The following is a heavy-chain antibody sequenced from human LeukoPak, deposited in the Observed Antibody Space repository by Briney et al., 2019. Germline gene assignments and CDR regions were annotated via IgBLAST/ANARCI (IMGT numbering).Heavy chain of an antibody. V-gene: IGHV4-59*01. CDR3: ARARRDYYDSSGYYPDY. J-gene: IGHJ4*02. CDR1: GGSISTYY. Sequence: SETLSLTCTVSGGSISTYYWSWLRQPPGKGLEWIGYVYYSGSTNYNPSLKSRVTISADTSKNQFSLRLTSVTAADTAVYYCARARRDYYDSSGYYPDYWGQGTLVTVSS. D-gene: IGHD3-22*01. CDR2: VYYSGST.